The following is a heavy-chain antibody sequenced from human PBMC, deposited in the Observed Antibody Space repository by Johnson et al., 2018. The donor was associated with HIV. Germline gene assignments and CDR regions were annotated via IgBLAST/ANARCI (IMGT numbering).Heavy chain of an antibody. J-gene: IGHJ3*02. Sequence: QVQLVESGGGVVQPGRSLRLSCAASVFTFSAYGIHWVRQAPGKGLEWVAVISYDGSENNYADSVKGRFTISRDNSENTLYLQMNSLRAEDTAVYYCARGQLDNAFDIWGQGTMVTVSS. D-gene: IGHD6-13*01. CDR3: ARGQLDNAFDI. V-gene: IGHV3-30*03. CDR1: VFTFSAYG. CDR2: ISYDGSEN.